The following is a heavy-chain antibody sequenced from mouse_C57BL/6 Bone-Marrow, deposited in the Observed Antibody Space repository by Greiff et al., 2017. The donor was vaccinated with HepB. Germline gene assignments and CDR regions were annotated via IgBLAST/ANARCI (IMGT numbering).Heavy chain of an antibody. CDR1: GYTFTSYG. D-gene: IGHD2-4*01. V-gene: IGHV1-81*01. CDR2: IYPRSGNT. CDR3: LLYYDYDRTWFAY. J-gene: IGHJ3*01. Sequence: VKLEESGAELARPGASVKLSCKASGYTFTSYGISWVKQRTGQGLEWIGEIYPRSGNTYYNEKFKGKATLTADKSSSTAYMELRSLTSEDSAVYFCLLYYDYDRTWFAYWGQGTLVTVSA.